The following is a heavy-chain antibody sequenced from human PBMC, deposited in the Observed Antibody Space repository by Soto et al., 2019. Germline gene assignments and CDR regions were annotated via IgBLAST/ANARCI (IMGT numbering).Heavy chain of an antibody. D-gene: IGHD2-21*02. CDR3: ARGGHVVVVTAALDY. CDR1: GDTFTDYY. CDR2: VNPSGGHT. J-gene: IGHJ4*02. V-gene: IGHV1-46*01. Sequence: QVQLMQSGAEVKKPGASVKVSCQASGDTFTDYYIPWVRQAPGQGLEWMGTVNPSGGHTTYAQHFLGRVTMTRDTSTSTLYRELTSLTSDDTAIYYCARGGHVVVVTAALDYWGQGTLVTVSS.